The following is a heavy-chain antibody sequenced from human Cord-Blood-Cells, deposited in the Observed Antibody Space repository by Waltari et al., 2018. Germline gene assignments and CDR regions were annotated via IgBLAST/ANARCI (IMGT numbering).Heavy chain of an antibody. CDR1: GNTFTTYA. V-gene: IGHV1-3*01. CDR2: INAGNGNT. D-gene: IGHD3-16*01. Sequence: QLQLVQSGAEAQKPGTPAKVACKALGNTFTTYAHHWVRQAPGQRLEWTGWINAGNGNTKYSQKFQGRVTITRDTSASTAYMELSSLRSEDTAVYYCARDQGDGGVDYWGQGTLVTVSS. J-gene: IGHJ4*02. CDR3: ARDQGDGGVDY.